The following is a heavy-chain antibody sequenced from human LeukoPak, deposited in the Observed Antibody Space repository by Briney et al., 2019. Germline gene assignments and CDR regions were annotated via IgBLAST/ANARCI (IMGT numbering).Heavy chain of an antibody. CDR3: ARTHITGTGYFDY. CDR2: IYYSGSP. D-gene: IGHD1-20*01. V-gene: IGHV4-31*11. CDR1: GFTFSTSG. Sequence: LRLSCAASGFTFSTSGVGWVRQHPGKGLEWIAYIYYSGSPYYNLSLKSRVTISVDTSNNQFSLKLSSVTAADTAVYYCARTHITGTGYFDYWGQGTLVTVSS. J-gene: IGHJ4*02.